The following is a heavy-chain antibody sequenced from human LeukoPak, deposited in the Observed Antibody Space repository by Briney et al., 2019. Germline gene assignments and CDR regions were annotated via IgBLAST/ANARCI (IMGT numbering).Heavy chain of an antibody. J-gene: IGHJ4*02. V-gene: IGHV3-21*01. CDR2: ISSSSTYI. D-gene: IGHD4-23*01. CDR1: GFTFSSYW. Sequence: GGSLRLSCAASGFTFSSYWMSWVRQAPGKGLEWVSSISSSSTYIYYADSVKGRFTISRDNSKNTLYLQMNSLRAEDTAVYYCARSGNLDYWGQGTLVTVSS. CDR3: ARSGNLDY.